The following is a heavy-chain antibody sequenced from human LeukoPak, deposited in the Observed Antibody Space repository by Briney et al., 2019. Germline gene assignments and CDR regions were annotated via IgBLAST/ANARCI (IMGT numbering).Heavy chain of an antibody. CDR3: AKDRGY. J-gene: IGHJ4*02. Sequence: GGSLRLSCAPSGFTFSTFAMTWVRQAPGKGLEWVSAISDSGGSTYYADSVKGRFTISRDNSKNTLYLQMNSLRADDTAVYYCAKDRGYWGQGTLVTVSP. V-gene: IGHV3-23*01. CDR2: ISDSGGST. CDR1: GFTFSTFA.